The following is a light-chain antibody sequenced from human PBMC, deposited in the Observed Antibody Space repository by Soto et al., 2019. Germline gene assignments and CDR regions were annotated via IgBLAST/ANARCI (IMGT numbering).Light chain of an antibody. J-gene: IGKJ4*01. CDR2: GAS. CDR1: EGFSSW. V-gene: IGKV1D-12*01. Sequence: DIQMTQSPSSVSASVGDRVTITCRASEGFSSWLAWYQQKPGKAPRLLIYGASFLQSGVPSRFSGSGSETDFTLTISSLQPEDFATYYCQQANSFPLTFGGGTKVEIK. CDR3: QQANSFPLT.